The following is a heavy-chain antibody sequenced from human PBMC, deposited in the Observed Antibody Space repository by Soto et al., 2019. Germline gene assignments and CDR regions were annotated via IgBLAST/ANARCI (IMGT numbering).Heavy chain of an antibody. D-gene: IGHD6-13*01. V-gene: IGHV4-39*01. CDR3: ARVKQQLVGGLDY. CDR2: IYYSGST. J-gene: IGHJ4*02. CDR1: GGSISSSSYY. Sequence: PSETLSLTCTVSGGSISSSSYYWGWIRQPPGKGLEWIGSIYYSGSTYYNPSLKSRVTISVDTSKNQFSLKLSSVTAADTAVYYCARVKQQLVGGLDYWGQGTLVTVSS.